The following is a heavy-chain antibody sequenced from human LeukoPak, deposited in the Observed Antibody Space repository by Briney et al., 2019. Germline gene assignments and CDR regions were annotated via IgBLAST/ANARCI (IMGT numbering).Heavy chain of an antibody. CDR3: ARGLGSYGYSDAFDI. CDR2: ISSSSSYI. Sequence: GGSLRLSCAASGFTFSSYSMNWVRQAPGKGLEWVSSISSSSSYIYYADSVKGRFTISGDNAKNSLYLQMNSLRAEDTAVYYCARGLGSYGYSDAFDIWGQGTMVTVSS. CDR1: GFTFSSYS. V-gene: IGHV3-21*01. J-gene: IGHJ3*02. D-gene: IGHD5-18*01.